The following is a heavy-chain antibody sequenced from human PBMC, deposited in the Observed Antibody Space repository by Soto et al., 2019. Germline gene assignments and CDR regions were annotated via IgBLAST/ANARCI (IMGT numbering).Heavy chain of an antibody. CDR3: ARVASDYINSVDN. J-gene: IGHJ4*02. Sequence: EVQLLESGGGLVQPGGSLRLSCAASGFTFNAYAMTWVRQAPGKGLEGVSAIGGSGGNRYYADSVRGRFTISRDNSKDPVDLQMNSLRVEDTAVYYCARVASDYINSVDNWGQGILVTVSS. CDR1: GFTFNAYA. D-gene: IGHD4-4*01. V-gene: IGHV3-23*01. CDR2: IGGSGGNR.